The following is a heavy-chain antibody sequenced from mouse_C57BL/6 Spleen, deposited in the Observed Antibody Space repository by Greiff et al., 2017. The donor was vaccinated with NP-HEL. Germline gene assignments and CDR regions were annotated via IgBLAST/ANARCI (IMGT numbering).Heavy chain of an antibody. CDR3: ARGDDGYFAMDY. D-gene: IGHD2-3*01. CDR1: GFTFSDYG. J-gene: IGHJ4*01. CDR2: ISSGSSTI. Sequence: EVKLMESGGGLVKPGGSLKLSCAASGFTFSDYGMHWVRQAPEKGLEWVAYISSGSSTIYYADTVKGRFTISSDNAKNTLFLQMTSLRSEDTAMYYCARGDDGYFAMDYWGQGTSVTVSS. V-gene: IGHV5-17*01.